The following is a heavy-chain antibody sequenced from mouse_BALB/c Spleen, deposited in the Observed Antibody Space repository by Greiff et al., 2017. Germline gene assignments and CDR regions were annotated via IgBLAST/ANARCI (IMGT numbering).Heavy chain of an antibody. V-gene: IGHV2-2*02. CDR1: GFSLTSYG. D-gene: IGHD2-4*01. Sequence: VQLQQSGPGLVQPSQSLSITCTVSGFSLTSYGVHWVRQSPGKGLEWLGVIWSGGSTDYNAAFISRLSISKDNSKSQVFFKMNSLQANDTAIYYCASMITTAHYYAMDYWGQGTSVTVSS. J-gene: IGHJ4*01. CDR2: IWSGGST. CDR3: ASMITTAHYYAMDY.